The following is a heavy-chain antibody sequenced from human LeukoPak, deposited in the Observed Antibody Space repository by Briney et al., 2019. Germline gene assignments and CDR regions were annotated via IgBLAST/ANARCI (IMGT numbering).Heavy chain of an antibody. Sequence: SETLSLTCAVYGGSFSGYYWSWIRQPPGKGLEWIGEINHSGSTNYNPSLKSRVTISVDTSKNQFSLKLSSVTAADTAVYYCARGIAARRPEGNWFDPWGQGTLVTVSS. CDR1: GGSFSGYY. CDR3: ARGIAARRPEGNWFDP. D-gene: IGHD6-6*01. CDR2: INHSGST. V-gene: IGHV4-34*01. J-gene: IGHJ5*02.